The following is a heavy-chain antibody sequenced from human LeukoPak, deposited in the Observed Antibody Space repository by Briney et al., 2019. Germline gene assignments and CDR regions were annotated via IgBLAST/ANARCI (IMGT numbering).Heavy chain of an antibody. CDR2: INNDGSIT. J-gene: IGHJ4*02. Sequence: GGSLRLSCAASGFIFSRYWMHWVRQAPGKELVWVSRINNDGSITNSADSVKGRFPISRDNAKDMLYLQMDSLRVEDTAIYYCARGPSVLGAIDNWGQGTLVAVSS. V-gene: IGHV3-74*01. CDR1: GFIFSRYW. D-gene: IGHD3-10*01. CDR3: ARGPSVLGAIDN.